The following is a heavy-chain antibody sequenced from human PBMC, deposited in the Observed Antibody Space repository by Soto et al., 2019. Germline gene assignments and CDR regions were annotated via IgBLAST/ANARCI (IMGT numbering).Heavy chain of an antibody. CDR3: ARVPLL. Sequence: SETLSLTCAVSGGSISSGGYSWSWIRQPPGKGLEWIGYIYHSGSTYYNQSLKSQDNISVDRSKNKLSIKLSSVTAADTAVYYCARVPLLWGQGTLVTVSS. CDR1: GGSISSGGYS. V-gene: IGHV4-30-2*01. J-gene: IGHJ4*02. CDR2: IYHSGST.